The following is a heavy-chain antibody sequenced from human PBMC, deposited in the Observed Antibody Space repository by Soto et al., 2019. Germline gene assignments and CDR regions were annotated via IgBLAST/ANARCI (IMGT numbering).Heavy chain of an antibody. CDR1: GFTFSSYA. J-gene: IGHJ4*02. V-gene: IGHV3-30-3*01. CDR2: ISYDGSNK. D-gene: IGHD6-13*01. CDR3: ARDKVAAAGKLDY. Sequence: GGSLRLSCAASGFTFSSYAMHWVRQAPGKGLEWVAVISYDGSNKYYADSVKGRFTISRDNSKNTLYLQMNSLRAEDTAVYYCARDKVAAAGKLDYWGQGTLVTVSS.